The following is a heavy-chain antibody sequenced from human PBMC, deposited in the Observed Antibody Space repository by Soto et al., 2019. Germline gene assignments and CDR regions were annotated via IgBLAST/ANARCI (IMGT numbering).Heavy chain of an antibody. V-gene: IGHV4-59*08. CDR3: ARGTPSPLIVRSSRGPWFDP. CDR2: MYYGGRT. CDR1: GGSISSYY. D-gene: IGHD2-15*01. Sequence: SDTQSLTCTVSGGSISSYYWSWIRQPPGKGLEWIGYMYYGGRTNYNPSLKSRVTISVDTSKMQVSLKLSSVTAADTAVYFCARGTPSPLIVRSSRGPWFDPWGQGTLVTVS. J-gene: IGHJ5*02.